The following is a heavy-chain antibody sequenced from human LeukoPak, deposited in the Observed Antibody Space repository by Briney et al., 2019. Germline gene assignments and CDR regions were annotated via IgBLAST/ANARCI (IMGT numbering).Heavy chain of an antibody. CDR2: IYTSGST. V-gene: IGHV4-4*07. J-gene: IGHJ4*02. D-gene: IGHD3-10*01. Sequence: SETLSLTCTVSGGSISSYYWSWIPQPAGKGLEWIWRIYTSGSTTHNPSPTSRVTMSLDTTKNQFSLMLSSVTAAGTAVYYCAPERFGELAVIGYWGQGTLVTVSS. CDR1: GGSISSYY. CDR3: APERFGELAVIGY.